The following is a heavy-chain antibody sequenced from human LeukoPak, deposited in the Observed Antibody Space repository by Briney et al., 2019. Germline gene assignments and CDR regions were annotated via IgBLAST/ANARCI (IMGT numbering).Heavy chain of an antibody. V-gene: IGHV1-69*06. CDR2: IIPIFGTA. Sequence: SVKVSCRASGGTFSSYAISWVRQAPGQGLEWMGGIIPIFGTANYAQKFQGRVTITADKSTSTAYMELSSLRSDDTAVYFCARDNSVGDYAWWFDPWGQGTLVTVSS. CDR3: ARDNSVGDYAWWFDP. J-gene: IGHJ5*02. D-gene: IGHD1-26*01. CDR1: GGTFSSYA.